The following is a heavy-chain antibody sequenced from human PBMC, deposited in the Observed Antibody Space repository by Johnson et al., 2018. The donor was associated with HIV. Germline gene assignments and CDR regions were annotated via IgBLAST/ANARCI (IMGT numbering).Heavy chain of an antibody. CDR2: ISSSGNTI. V-gene: IGHV3-11*04. D-gene: IGHD3-10*01. CDR1: GFTFSDYY. CDR3: AGGFYYGSGSYHGAFDI. Sequence: QVLLVESGGGLVKPGGSLRLSCAASGFTFSDYYMSWIRQAPGKGLEWVSYISSSGNTIFYADSVKGRFTISRDNAKNSLFLQMNSLRAEDTAVYYCAGGFYYGSGSYHGAFDIWGQGTMVTVSS. J-gene: IGHJ3*02.